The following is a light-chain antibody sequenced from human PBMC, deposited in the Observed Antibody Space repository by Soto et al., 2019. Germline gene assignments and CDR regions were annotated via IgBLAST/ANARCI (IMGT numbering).Light chain of an antibody. CDR2: GVS. Sequence: EIVLTQSPGTLSSSPGERATLSCRASQALQRSFLAWYQHKPGQSPRLLISGVSSRAAGVPDRFSGSGSGTDFTLTISRLEPQDSAVYFCQQYDHSPRTFGQGTKVDIK. J-gene: IGKJ1*01. CDR3: QQYDHSPRT. CDR1: QALQRSF. V-gene: IGKV3-20*01.